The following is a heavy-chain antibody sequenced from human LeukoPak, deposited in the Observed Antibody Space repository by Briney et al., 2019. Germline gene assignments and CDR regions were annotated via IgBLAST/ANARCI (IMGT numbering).Heavy chain of an antibody. J-gene: IGHJ4*02. D-gene: IGHD2-2*01. CDR1: GGSFSGYY. Sequence: SETLSLTCAVYGGSFSGYYWSWIRQPPGKGLEWIGEINHSGSTNYNPSLKSRVTISVDTSKKQFSLKLSSVTAADTAVYYCARAKSVPAATPIDYWGQGTLVTVSS. V-gene: IGHV4-34*01. CDR3: ARAKSVPAATPIDY. CDR2: INHSGST.